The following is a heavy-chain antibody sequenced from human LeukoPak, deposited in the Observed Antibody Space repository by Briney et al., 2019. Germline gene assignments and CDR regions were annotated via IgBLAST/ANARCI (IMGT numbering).Heavy chain of an antibody. J-gene: IGHJ3*02. D-gene: IGHD6-13*01. V-gene: IGHV4-59*01. Sequence: ASETLSLTCTVSGDSISSYYWSWIRQPPGKGLEWIGYIYYSGSTNYNPSLKSRVTISVDTSKNQFSLKLSSVTAADTAVYYCASSSSYDAFDIWGQGTMVTVSS. CDR2: IYYSGST. CDR3: ASSSSYDAFDI. CDR1: GDSISSYY.